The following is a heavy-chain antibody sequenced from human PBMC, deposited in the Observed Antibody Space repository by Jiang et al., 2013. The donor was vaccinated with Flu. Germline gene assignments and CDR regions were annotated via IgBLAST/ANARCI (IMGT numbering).Heavy chain of an antibody. D-gene: IGHD6-6*01. CDR2: IYWDDDK. V-gene: IGHV2-5*02. Sequence: KPTQTLTLTCSFSGFSLYSNGVAVGWVRQPPGKALEWLALIYWDDDKRYLPSLQSRLAITKDTSTAQVVLKMSNMDPVDTATYYCAHWSSSSFPLDFWGQGLLVTVAS. J-gene: IGHJ4*02. CDR1: GFSLYSNGVA. CDR3: AHWSSSSFPLDF.